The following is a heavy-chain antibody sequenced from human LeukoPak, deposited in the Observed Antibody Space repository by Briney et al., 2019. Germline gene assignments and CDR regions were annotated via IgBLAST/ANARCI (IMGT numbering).Heavy chain of an antibody. CDR1: GYTFTGYY. Sequence: ASVKVSCKASGYTFTGYYIHWVRQAPGQGLEWMGWINPNSGDTHYAQKFRGRVTMTRDTSISTAHMDLNSLISDDTAVYYCARVQYQLLFEGNWFDPWGQGTLVTVSS. D-gene: IGHD2-2*01. CDR3: ARVQYQLLFEGNWFDP. CDR2: INPNSGDT. V-gene: IGHV1-2*02. J-gene: IGHJ5*02.